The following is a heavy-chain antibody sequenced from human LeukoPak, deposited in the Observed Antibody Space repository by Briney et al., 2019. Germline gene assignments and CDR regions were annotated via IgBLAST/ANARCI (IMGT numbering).Heavy chain of an antibody. CDR1: GISITTYY. J-gene: IGHJ5*02. CDR2: IHYSGST. CDR3: ARDYDFWSHNNWFDP. V-gene: IGHV4-59*12. D-gene: IGHD3-3*01. Sequence: SETLSLTCTVSGISITTYYWSWIRQPPGKGLEWIGLIHYSGSTTYNPSLNSRVTISIDTSKNQFSLHLSSVTAADTAVYYCARDYDFWSHNNWFDPRGQGTLVTVSS.